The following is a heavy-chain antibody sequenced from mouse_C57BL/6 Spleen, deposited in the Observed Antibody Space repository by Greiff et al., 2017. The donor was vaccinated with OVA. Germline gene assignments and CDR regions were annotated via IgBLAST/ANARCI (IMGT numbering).Heavy chain of an antibody. J-gene: IGHJ3*01. CDR3: ARSESSGYPAWFAY. D-gene: IGHD3-2*02. Sequence: QVQLKESGAELARPGASVKLSCKASGYTFTSYGISWVKQSTGQGLEWIGEIYPRSGNTYYNEKFKGKATLTADKSSSTAYMELRSLTSEDSAVYFCARSESSGYPAWFAYWGQGTLVTVSA. CDR2: IYPRSGNT. V-gene: IGHV1-81*01. CDR1: GYTFTSYG.